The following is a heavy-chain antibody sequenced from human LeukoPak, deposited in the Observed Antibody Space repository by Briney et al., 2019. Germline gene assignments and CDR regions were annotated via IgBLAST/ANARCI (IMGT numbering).Heavy chain of an antibody. D-gene: IGHD2-2*01. V-gene: IGHV5-51*01. CDR3: ARLAKIVVVPAARGYYYMDV. Sequence: GESLKISCKGSGYSFTSYWIGWVRQMPAKGLEWMGIIYPGDSDTRYSPSFQGQVTISADKSISTAYLQWSSLKASDTAMYYCARLAKIVVVPAARGYYYMDVWGKGTTVTVSS. J-gene: IGHJ6*03. CDR2: IYPGDSDT. CDR1: GYSFTSYW.